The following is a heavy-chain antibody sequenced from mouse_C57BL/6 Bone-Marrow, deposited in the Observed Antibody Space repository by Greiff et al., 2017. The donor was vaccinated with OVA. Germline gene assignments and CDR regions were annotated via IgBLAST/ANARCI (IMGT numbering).Heavy chain of an antibody. D-gene: IGHD1-1*01. V-gene: IGHV1-64*01. CDR1: GYTFTSYW. CDR3: AREGDHYYGSPGY. CDR2: IHPNSGST. Sequence: QVQLQQSGAELVKPGASVKLSCKASGYTFTSYWMHWVKQRPGQGLEWIGMIHPNSGSTNYNEKFKSKATLTVDKSSSTAYMQLSSLTSEDSAVYYCAREGDHYYGSPGYWGQGTTLTVSS. J-gene: IGHJ2*01.